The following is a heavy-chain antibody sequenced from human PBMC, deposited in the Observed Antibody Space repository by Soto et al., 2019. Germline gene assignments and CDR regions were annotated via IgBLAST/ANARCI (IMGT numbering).Heavy chain of an antibody. V-gene: IGHV4-59*01. CDR2: IYYSGST. CDR3: ARARGITTLDY. J-gene: IGHJ4*02. CDR1: GGSISSYY. D-gene: IGHD3-22*01. Sequence: QVQLQESGPGLVKPSETLSLTCTVSGGSISSYYWSWIRQPPGKGLEWIGYIYYSGSTNYNPSLNSRVTISVETSKNQFSLTLSSVTAADTAVYYCARARGITTLDYWGQGTLVTVSS.